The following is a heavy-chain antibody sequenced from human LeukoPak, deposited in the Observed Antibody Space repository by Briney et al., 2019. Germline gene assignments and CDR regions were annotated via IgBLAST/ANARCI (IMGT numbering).Heavy chain of an antibody. CDR1: GFNFNMFA. D-gene: IGHD2-8*01. Sequence: PGGSLRLSCTGSGFNFNMFAMNWVRQAPGQGLEWVSGISCGGQITNYAESVKRKFTISRDKSKNMVFLQMNSLRPEDTAVYYCAKEQRIRHCSEGVCMEGYYFDYWGQGTLVTVSS. CDR2: ISCGGQIT. CDR3: AKEQRIRHCSEGVCMEGYYFDY. J-gene: IGHJ4*02. V-gene: IGHV3-23*01.